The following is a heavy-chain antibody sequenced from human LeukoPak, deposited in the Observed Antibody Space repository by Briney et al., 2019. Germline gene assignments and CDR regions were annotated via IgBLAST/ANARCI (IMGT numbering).Heavy chain of an antibody. CDR1: GGSFSGYY. V-gene: IGHV4-34*01. Sequence: KTSETLSLTCAVYGGSFSGYYWSWLRQPPGKGLEWIGEINHSGSTNYNPSLKSRVTISEDTSKNQFSLKLSSVTAADTAVYYCARGTRLRYFDWLFGGGSTFDYWGQGTLVTVSS. J-gene: IGHJ4*02. D-gene: IGHD3-9*01. CDR2: INHSGST. CDR3: ARGTRLRYFDWLFGGGSTFDY.